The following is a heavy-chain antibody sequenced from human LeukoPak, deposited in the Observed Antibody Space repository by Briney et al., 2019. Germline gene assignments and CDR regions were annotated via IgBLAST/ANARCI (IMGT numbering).Heavy chain of an antibody. D-gene: IGHD2-2*01. CDR3: ARVSIAAMFSEFGYFDY. Sequence: GGSLRLSCAASGFTFSSYSMNWVRQAPGKGLEWVSSISSSSSYIYYADSVKGRFTISRDNAKNSLYLQMNSLRAEDTAVYYCARVSIAAMFSEFGYFDYWGQGTLVTVSS. CDR2: ISSSSSYI. CDR1: GFTFSSYS. V-gene: IGHV3-21*01. J-gene: IGHJ4*02.